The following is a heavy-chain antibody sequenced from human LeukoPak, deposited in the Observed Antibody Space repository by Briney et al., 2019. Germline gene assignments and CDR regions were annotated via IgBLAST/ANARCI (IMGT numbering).Heavy chain of an antibody. J-gene: IGHJ2*01. D-gene: IGHD3-16*01. CDR1: GYTFTSYY. CDR2: INPSGGST. V-gene: IGHV1-46*01. CDR3: ARSVGGRNFFWYFDL. Sequence: GASVKVSCKASGYTFTSYYMHWVRQAPGQGLEWMGIINPSGGSTSYAQKFQGRVTMTRDTSTSTAYMELKSLRTDDTAVYYCARSVGGRNFFWYFDLWGRGTLVTVSS.